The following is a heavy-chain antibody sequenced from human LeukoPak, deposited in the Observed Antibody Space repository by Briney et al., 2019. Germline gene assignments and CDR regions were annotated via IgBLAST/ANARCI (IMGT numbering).Heavy chain of an antibody. Sequence: GGSLKLSCAASGFTFSGSAMHLVRQASGKGLEWVGRIRSKANSYATAYAASVKGRFTISRDDSKNTAYLQMNSLKTEDTAVYYCTRDLSGSYLPWFDPWGQGTLVTVSS. J-gene: IGHJ5*02. V-gene: IGHV3-73*01. D-gene: IGHD1-26*01. CDR1: GFTFSGSA. CDR3: TRDLSGSYLPWFDP. CDR2: IRSKANSYAT.